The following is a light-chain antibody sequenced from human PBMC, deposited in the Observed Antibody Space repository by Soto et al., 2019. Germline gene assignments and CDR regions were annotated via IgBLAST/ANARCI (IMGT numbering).Light chain of an antibody. CDR3: SSYTSSNTSV. CDR2: DVS. CDR1: SSDVGAYNY. J-gene: IGLJ1*01. V-gene: IGLV2-14*03. Sequence: QSVLTQPASVSGSPGQSITISCTGTSSDVGAYNYVSWYQHHPGKVPQLMIYDVSNRPSGVSNRFSGSKSGNTASLTISGLQAEDEADYYCSSYTSSNTSVFAIGSKVTVL.